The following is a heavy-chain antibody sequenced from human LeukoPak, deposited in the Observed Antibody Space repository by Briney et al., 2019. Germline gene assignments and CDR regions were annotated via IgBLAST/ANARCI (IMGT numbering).Heavy chain of an antibody. Sequence: GGSLRLSCAASGFTLSSYTMNWVRQAPGKGLEWVSSISSSSTYLDYADSLKGRFTISRDNAKNSLYLQMNSLRAEDTAVYYCAKSPLAVAPGDYFDYWGQGTRVTVSS. J-gene: IGHJ4*02. CDR3: AKSPLAVAPGDYFDY. CDR1: GFTLSSYT. V-gene: IGHV3-21*04. D-gene: IGHD6-19*01. CDR2: ISSSSTYL.